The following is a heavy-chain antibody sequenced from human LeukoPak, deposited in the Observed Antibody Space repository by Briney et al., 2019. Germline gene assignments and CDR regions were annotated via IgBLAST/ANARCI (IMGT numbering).Heavy chain of an antibody. D-gene: IGHD3-22*01. CDR3: ARPRGYYYDSSGPNVFDI. CDR2: IFYSGST. J-gene: IGHJ3*02. CDR1: GGSISSYY. Sequence: SETLSLTCTVSGGSISSYYWSWIRQPPGKGLEWIGYIFYSGSTNYNPSLRSRVTISVDASKNQFSLKLSSVTAADTAVYYCARPRGYYYDSSGPNVFDIWGQGTMVTVSS. V-gene: IGHV4-59*01.